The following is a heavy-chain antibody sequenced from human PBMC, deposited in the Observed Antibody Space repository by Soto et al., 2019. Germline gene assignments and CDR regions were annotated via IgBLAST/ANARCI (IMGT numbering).Heavy chain of an antibody. CDR3: GRVQIEGHYYYYYGMDV. CDR2: INHSGST. CDR1: GGSFSGYY. J-gene: IGHJ6*02. Sequence: PSETLSLTCAVYGGSFSGYYWSWIRQPPGKGLEWIGEINHSGSTNYNPSLKSRVTISVDTSKNQFSLKLSSVTAADTAVYYCGRVQIEGHYYYYYGMDVWGQGTTVTVSS. V-gene: IGHV4-34*01.